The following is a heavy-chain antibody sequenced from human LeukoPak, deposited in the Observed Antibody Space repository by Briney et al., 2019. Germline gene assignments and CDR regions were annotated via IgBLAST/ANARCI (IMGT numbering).Heavy chain of an antibody. J-gene: IGHJ4*02. CDR1: GYIFTGYY. CDR2: IDPNSGVP. V-gene: IGHV1-2*02. D-gene: IGHD3-9*01. CDR3: ARGLSSSSGYDILTGYYLFDY. Sequence: GASVTVSCKASGYIFTGYYLHWVRQAPGQGLEWMGWIDPNSGVPKYAQKFQGRVTMTRDTSISTAYMELSRLRSDDTAVYYCARGLSSSSGYDILTGYYLFDYWGQGTLVTVSS.